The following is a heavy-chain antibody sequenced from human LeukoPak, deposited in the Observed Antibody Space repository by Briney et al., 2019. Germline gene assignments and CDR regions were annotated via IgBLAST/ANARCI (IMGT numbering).Heavy chain of an antibody. CDR3: ARPSGEQYAFDI. D-gene: IGHD3-10*01. CDR2: MNPNSGNT. CDR1: GYTFTSYD. J-gene: IGHJ3*02. V-gene: IGHV1-8*03. Sequence: ASVKVSCKASGYTFTSYDVNWVRQATGQGLEWMGWMNPNSGNTGYAQKFQGRVTITRNTSISTAYMELSSLRSEDTAVYYCARPSGEQYAFDIWGQGTMVTVSS.